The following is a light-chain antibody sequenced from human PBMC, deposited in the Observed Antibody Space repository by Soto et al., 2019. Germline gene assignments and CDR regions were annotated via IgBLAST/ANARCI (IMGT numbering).Light chain of an antibody. CDR3: QQTFNNRLS. Sequence: DIQMTQSPSSLSASVGPRVTITCQASQSVSTSVNWYQQLGGKAPKLLIQHSSTLQSGVPSRFSGSGSGTDFTLTISSLQPEDCATYYCQQTFNNRLSFGGGTKVEIK. V-gene: IGKV1-39*01. CDR2: HSS. CDR1: QSVSTS. J-gene: IGKJ4*01.